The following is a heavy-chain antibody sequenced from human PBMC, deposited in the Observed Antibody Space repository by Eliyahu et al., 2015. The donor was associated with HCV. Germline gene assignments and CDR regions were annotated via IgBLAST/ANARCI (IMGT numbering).Heavy chain of an antibody. CDR2: IYYSGST. CDR1: GGSIRXXXYY. CDR3: ARERRGPRYYGMDV. Sequence: QVQLQESGPGLVKPSQPLSLTCTFSGGSIRXXXYYWSWXRQXPRKGLEWIGSIYYSGSTYYNPSLKSRITTSVDTSKNQFSLKLSSVTAADTAVYYCARERRGPRYYGMDVWGQGTTVTVSS. V-gene: IGHV4-31*03. J-gene: IGHJ6*02.